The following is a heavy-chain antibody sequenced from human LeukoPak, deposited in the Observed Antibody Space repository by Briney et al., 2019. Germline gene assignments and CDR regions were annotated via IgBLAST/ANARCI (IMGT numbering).Heavy chain of an antibody. Sequence: GESLKISCKGSGYSFTSYWIGWVRQMPGKGLEWMGIIYPGDSDTRYSPSFQGQVTISADKSISTAYLQWSSLKASGTAMYYCARSGGYYGSGSSPFDYWGQGTLVTVSS. V-gene: IGHV5-51*01. D-gene: IGHD3-10*01. CDR3: ARSGGYYGSGSSPFDY. J-gene: IGHJ4*02. CDR2: IYPGDSDT. CDR1: GYSFTSYW.